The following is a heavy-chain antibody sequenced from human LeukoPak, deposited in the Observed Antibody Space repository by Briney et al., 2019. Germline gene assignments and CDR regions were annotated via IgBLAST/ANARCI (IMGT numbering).Heavy chain of an antibody. D-gene: IGHD3-22*01. CDR1: GYSFTGCY. CDR2: INPNSGDT. Sequence: ASVKVSCKASGYSFTGCYVHWVRQAPGQGLEWMGRINPNSGDTNYAQKFQGRVTMTRDTSISTAYMELSRLRSDDTAVYYCARETLEDGYYYFDYWGQGTLVTVSS. CDR3: ARETLEDGYYYFDY. V-gene: IGHV1-2*06. J-gene: IGHJ4*02.